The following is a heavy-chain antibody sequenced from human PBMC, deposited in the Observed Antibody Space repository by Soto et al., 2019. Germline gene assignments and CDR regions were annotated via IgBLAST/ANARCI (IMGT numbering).Heavy chain of an antibody. D-gene: IGHD6-13*01. CDR1: GGSISSSSYY. CDR2: IYYSGST. Sequence: SETLSLTCTVSGGSISSSSYYWGWIRQPPGKGLEWIGSIYYSGSTYYNPSLKSRVTISVDTSKNQFSLKLSSVTAADTAVYYCARLEIRSRAGGFDPWGQGTLVTVSS. V-gene: IGHV4-39*01. CDR3: ARLEIRSRAGGFDP. J-gene: IGHJ5*02.